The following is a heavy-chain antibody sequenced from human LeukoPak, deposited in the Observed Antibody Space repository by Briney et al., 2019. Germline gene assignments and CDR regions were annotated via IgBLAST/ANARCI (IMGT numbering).Heavy chain of an antibody. V-gene: IGHV3-11*01. CDR2: IISSSSTI. CDR1: GFTFSYYY. D-gene: IGHD3-22*01. Sequence: TGGSLRLSCAASGFTFSYYYITWSRQAPGKGLEWVSYIISSSSTIYYADSVSGRFTISSHNAQNSLYLQMNTLRAEDTAVYYCARYYDSSGYYPHFDYWGQGTLVTVSS. CDR3: ARYYDSSGYYPHFDY. J-gene: IGHJ4*02.